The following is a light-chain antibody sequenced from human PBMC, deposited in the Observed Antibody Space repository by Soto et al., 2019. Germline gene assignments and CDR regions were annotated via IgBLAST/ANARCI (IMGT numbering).Light chain of an antibody. V-gene: IGKV3-11*01. CDR3: XXRSSWPPLT. CDR1: QSVSSY. J-gene: IGKJ4*01. Sequence: EIVLTQSPATLSLSPGERATLSCRASQSVSSYLAWYQQKPGQAPRLLIYDVSKRATGIPARFSGSGSGTDFILTINSLEPEDFAVYYCXXRSSWPPLTFGGGTKVEIK. CDR2: DVS.